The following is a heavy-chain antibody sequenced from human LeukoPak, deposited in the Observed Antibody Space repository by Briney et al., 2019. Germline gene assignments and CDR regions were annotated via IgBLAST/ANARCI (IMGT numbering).Heavy chain of an antibody. CDR1: GFTFSSYG. V-gene: IGHV3-30*02. CDR3: ARDSSGWGNWFDP. D-gene: IGHD6-19*01. J-gene: IGHJ5*02. Sequence: PGGSLRLSCAASGFTFSSYGMHWVRQAPGKGLEWVAFIRYDGSNKFYADSVKGRFTISRDNSKNTLYLQMNSLRAEDTAVYSCARDSSGWGNWFDPWGQGTLVTVSS. CDR2: IRYDGSNK.